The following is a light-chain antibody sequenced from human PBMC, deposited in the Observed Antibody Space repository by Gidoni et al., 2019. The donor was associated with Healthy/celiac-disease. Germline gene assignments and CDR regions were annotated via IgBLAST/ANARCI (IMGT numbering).Light chain of an antibody. Sequence: DIQMTQSPSTLSASLGDRVTITCRASQSISSWLAWYQQKPGKAPKLLSYDASSLESGVPSRFSGSGSGTEFTLTISSLQPDDFATYYCQQYNSYSWTFGQGTKVEIK. CDR2: DAS. CDR1: QSISSW. J-gene: IGKJ1*01. CDR3: QQYNSYSWT. V-gene: IGKV1-5*01.